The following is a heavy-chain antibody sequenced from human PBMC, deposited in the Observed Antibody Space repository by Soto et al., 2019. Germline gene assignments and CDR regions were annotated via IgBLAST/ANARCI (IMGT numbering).Heavy chain of an antibody. Sequence: GASVKVSCKASGYTFTSYYMHWVRQAPGQGLEWMGIINPSGGSTSYAQKFQGRVTMTRDTSTSTVYMELSSLRSDDTAVYYCATASGYYGSGSYPYGMDVWGQGTTVTVSS. CDR1: GYTFTSYY. D-gene: IGHD3-10*01. V-gene: IGHV1-46*03. J-gene: IGHJ6*02. CDR2: INPSGGST. CDR3: ATASGYYGSGSYPYGMDV.